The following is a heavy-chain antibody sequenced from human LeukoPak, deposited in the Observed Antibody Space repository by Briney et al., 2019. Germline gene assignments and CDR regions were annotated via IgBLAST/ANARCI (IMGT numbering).Heavy chain of an antibody. CDR1: GFTFSTYG. D-gene: IGHD7-27*01. Sequence: PGGSLRLSCAASGFTFSTYGMNWVRQAPGKGLEWVAFIRYDESNKSYADSVKGRFTISRDNSKNTLYLQMNSLRAEDTAVYYCARDNRNWAFDYWGQGTLVTVSS. J-gene: IGHJ4*02. CDR2: IRYDESNK. CDR3: ARDNRNWAFDY. V-gene: IGHV3-30*02.